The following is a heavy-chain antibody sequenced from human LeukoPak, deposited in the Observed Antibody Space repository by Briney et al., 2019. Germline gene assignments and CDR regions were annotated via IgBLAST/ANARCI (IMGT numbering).Heavy chain of an antibody. D-gene: IGHD6-6*01. CDR1: GSISSYY. Sequence: SETLSLTCTVSGSISSYYWSWIRQPPGKGLEWIGYIYTSGSTNYNPSLKSRVTISVDTSKNQFSLKLSSVTAADSAVYYCARLTRLSTSPDRYYLDYWGQGTLVTVSS. CDR3: ARLTRLSTSPDRYYLDY. CDR2: IYTSGST. V-gene: IGHV4-4*09. J-gene: IGHJ4*02.